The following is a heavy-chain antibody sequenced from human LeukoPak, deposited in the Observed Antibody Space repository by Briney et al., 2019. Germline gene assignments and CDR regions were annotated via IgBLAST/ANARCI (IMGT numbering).Heavy chain of an antibody. CDR2: ISSSGSTI. V-gene: IGHV3-11*04. CDR1: GFTFSDYY. D-gene: IGHD5-24*01. CDR3: ARDPRRDGYNYPYYHYMDV. J-gene: IGHJ6*03. Sequence: GGSLRLSCAASGFTFSDYYMSWIRQAPGKGLEWVSYISSSGSTIYYADSVKGRFTISRDNAKNSLYLQMNSLRAEDTAVYYCARDPRRDGYNYPYYHYMDVWGKGTTVTISS.